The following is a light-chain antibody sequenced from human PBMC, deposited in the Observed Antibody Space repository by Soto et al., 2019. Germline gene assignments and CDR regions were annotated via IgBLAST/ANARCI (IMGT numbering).Light chain of an antibody. CDR1: TSNIGTNY. J-gene: IGLJ1*01. CDR2: QND. V-gene: IGLV1-47*01. CDR3: SSYTSSSTLV. Sequence: QSVLTQPPSVSGTPGQAVVISCSGGTSNIGTNYVYWFQQFPGTAPKLLIYQNDQRPSGVPERFSGSKSGTSASLAINGLRPEDEADYYCSSYTSSSTLVFGTGTKLTVL.